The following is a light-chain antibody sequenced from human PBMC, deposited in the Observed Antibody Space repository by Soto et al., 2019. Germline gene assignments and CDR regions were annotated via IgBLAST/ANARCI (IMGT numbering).Light chain of an antibody. J-gene: IGLJ2*01. CDR1: SSNIGAGSD. CDR2: ANN. CDR3: QSYDSSLSGSV. V-gene: IGLV1-40*01. Sequence: QSVLTQPPSVSGAPGQSVTISCTGSSSNIGAGSDVHWYQHLPGTPPKVLIYANNNRPSGVPDQFSGSKSGTSASLSITGLQAEDEADYYCQSYDSSLSGSVFGGGTKLTVL.